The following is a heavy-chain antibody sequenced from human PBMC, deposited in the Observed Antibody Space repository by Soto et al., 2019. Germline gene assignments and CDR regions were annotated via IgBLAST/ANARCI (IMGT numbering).Heavy chain of an antibody. CDR2: ISGSGGST. CDR1: GFPFCSYA. J-gene: IGHJ6*02. CDR3: AKRERFLEWSNYYYGMDV. Sequence: GGSRRLSCAAPGFPFCSYAMSWVRQAPGEGLEWVSAISGSGGSTYYADSVKGRFTISRDNSKNTLYLQMNSLRAEDTAVYYCAKRERFLEWSNYYYGMDVWGQGTTVTVSS. V-gene: IGHV3-23*01. D-gene: IGHD3-3*01.